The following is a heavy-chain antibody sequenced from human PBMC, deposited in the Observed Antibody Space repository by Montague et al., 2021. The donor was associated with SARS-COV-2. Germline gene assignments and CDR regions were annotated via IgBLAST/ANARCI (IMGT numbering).Heavy chain of an antibody. CDR2: IYTSGST. D-gene: IGHD2-2*01. V-gene: IGHV4-4*07. CDR3: AREPLERGHQLLWEVYYYYGMDV. J-gene: IGHJ6*02. Sequence: SETLSLTCTVSGGSISSYYWSWIRQPAGKGLEWIGRIYTSGSTNYNPSLKSRVTMSVDTSKNQFSLKLSSVTAADTAVYHCAREPLERGHQLLWEVYYYYGMDVWGQGTTVTVSS. CDR1: GGSISSYY.